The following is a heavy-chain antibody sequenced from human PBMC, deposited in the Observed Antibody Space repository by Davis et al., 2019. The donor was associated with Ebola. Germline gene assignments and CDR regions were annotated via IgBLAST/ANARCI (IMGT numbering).Heavy chain of an antibody. CDR3: ARGYSSSSNHYGMDV. J-gene: IGHJ6*02. D-gene: IGHD6-6*01. Sequence: GESLKISCAASGFTFSGSAMHWVRQAPGKGLEWVSYISSSSSTIYYADSVKGRFTISRDNAKNSLYLQMNSLRDEDTAVYYCARGYSSSSNHYGMDVWGQGTTVTVSS. CDR2: ISSSSSTI. CDR1: GFTFSGSA. V-gene: IGHV3-48*02.